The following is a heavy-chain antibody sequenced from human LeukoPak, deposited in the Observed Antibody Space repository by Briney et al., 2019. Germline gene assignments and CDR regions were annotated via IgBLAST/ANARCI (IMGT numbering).Heavy chain of an antibody. CDR3: ARDSQWLRFMLYYMDV. V-gene: IGHV1-2*02. CDR2: INPNSGGT. D-gene: IGHD5-12*01. Sequence: ASVKVSCKASGYTFTGYYMHWVRQAPGQGLEWMGWINPNSGGTNYAQKFQGRVTMTRDTSISTAYMELSRLRSDDTAVYYCARDSQWLRFMLYYMDVWGKGTTVTVSS. CDR1: GYTFTGYY. J-gene: IGHJ6*03.